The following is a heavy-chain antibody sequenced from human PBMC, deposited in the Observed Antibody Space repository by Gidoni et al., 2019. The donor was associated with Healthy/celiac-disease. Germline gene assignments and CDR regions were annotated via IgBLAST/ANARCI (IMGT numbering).Heavy chain of an antibody. CDR2: IRSKAYGGTT. V-gene: IGHV3-49*03. J-gene: IGHJ4*02. CDR3: TRVRYGTDQNFDY. Sequence: EVQLVESGGGLVQPGRSLRLSCTASGFTFGDYAMSWFRQAPGKGLEWVGFIRSKAYGGTTEYAASVKGRFTISRDDSKSIAYLQMNSLKTEDTAVYYCTRVRYGTDQNFDYWGQGTLVTVSS. D-gene: IGHD3-10*01. CDR1: GFTFGDYA.